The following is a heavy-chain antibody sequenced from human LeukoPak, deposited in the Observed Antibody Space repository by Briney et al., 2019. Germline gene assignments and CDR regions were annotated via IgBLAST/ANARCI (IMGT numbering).Heavy chain of an antibody. J-gene: IGHJ6*03. Sequence: SETLSLTCTVSGYSISTGYYWDWIRQPPGKGLEWIGTFYHGGSTYYNPSLKSRVTISVDTSKNQFSLKLSSVTAADTAVYYCARGSYYYYYYMDVWGKGTTVTISS. CDR3: ARGSYYYYYYMDV. V-gene: IGHV4-38-2*02. CDR1: GYSISTGYY. CDR2: FYHGGST.